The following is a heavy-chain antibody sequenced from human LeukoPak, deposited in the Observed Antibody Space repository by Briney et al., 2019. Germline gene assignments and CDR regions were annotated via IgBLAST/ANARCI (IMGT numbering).Heavy chain of an antibody. CDR2: IYTSGST. CDR1: GGSISSYY. CDR3: ASLARYYYGSGSGPLDY. V-gene: IGHV4-4*07. Sequence: SETLSLTCTVSGGSISSYYWSWIRQPAGKGLEWIGRIYTSGSTNYNPSLKSRVTMSVDTSKNQFSLKLSSVTAADTAVYYCASLARYYYGSGSGPLDYWGQGTLVTVSS. D-gene: IGHD3-10*01. J-gene: IGHJ4*02.